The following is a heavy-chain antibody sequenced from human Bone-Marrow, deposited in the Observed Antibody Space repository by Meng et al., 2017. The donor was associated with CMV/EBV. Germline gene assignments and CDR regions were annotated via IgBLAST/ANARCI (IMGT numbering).Heavy chain of an antibody. D-gene: IGHD6-6*01. CDR2: INHSGST. V-gene: IGHV4-34*01. CDR1: GGSFSGYY. J-gene: IGHJ6*02. Sequence: SETLSLTCAVYGGSFSGYYWSWIRQPPGKGLEWIGEINHSGSTNYNPSLKSRVTISVDTSKNQFSLKLSSVTAADTAVYYCARTLSSYSSSYYYYYGMDVWGQGTTVTVSS. CDR3: ARTLSSYSSSYYYYYGMDV.